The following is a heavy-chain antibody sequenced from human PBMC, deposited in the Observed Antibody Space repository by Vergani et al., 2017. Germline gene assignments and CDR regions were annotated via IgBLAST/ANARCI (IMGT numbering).Heavy chain of an antibody. J-gene: IGHJ3*02. D-gene: IGHD1-1*01. CDR3: ARALYNWNDGAFDI. CDR2: MNPNSGNT. CDR1: GYTFTSYD. Sequence: QVQLVQSGAEVKKPGASVKVSCKASGYTFTSYDINWVRQATGQGLEWMGWMNPNSGNTGYAQKFQGRVTMTRDTSISTAYMELSRLRSDDTAVYYCARALYNWNDGAFDIWGQGTMVTVSS. V-gene: IGHV1-8*01.